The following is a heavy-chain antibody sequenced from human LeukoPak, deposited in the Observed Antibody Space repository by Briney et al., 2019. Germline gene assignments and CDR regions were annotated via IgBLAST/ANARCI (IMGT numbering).Heavy chain of an antibody. J-gene: IGHJ4*02. CDR2: IYNSGST. CDR1: GYSISSGYY. V-gene: IGHV4-38-2*02. D-gene: IGHD3-22*01. Sequence: SETLSLTCTVSGYSISSGYYWGWIRQAPGKGLEWIGSIYNSGSTYYNPSLKSRVTISVDMSKNQFSLKLSSVTAADTAVYYCATTSYYYDSPDYWGQGTLVTVSS. CDR3: ATTSYYYDSPDY.